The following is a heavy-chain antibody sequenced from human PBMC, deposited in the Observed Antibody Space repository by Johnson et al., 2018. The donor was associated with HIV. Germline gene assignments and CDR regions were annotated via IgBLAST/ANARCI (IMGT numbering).Heavy chain of an antibody. J-gene: IGHJ3*02. V-gene: IGHV3-NL1*01. CDR3: AKFLLMYEERSGTFDI. CDR1: GFTFTHFA. D-gene: IGHD2-8*01. CDR2: IYSGGST. Sequence: QVHLVESGGGVVQPGRSLRLSCAASGFTFTHFAMDWVRQAPGKGLEWVAVIYSGGSTYDADSVKGRSTILRDNSKNTLYLQMNSLRAEDTAVYYCAKFLLMYEERSGTFDIWGQGTMVTVSS.